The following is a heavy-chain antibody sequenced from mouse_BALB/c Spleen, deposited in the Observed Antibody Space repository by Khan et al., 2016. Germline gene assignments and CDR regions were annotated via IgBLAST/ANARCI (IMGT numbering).Heavy chain of an antibody. D-gene: IGHD1-1*01. Sequence: EVQLQESGPDLVKPSQSLSLTCTVTGYSITSGYSCHWIRQFPGNKLEWMGYIHYSGSTNYNPSLKSRISITRDTSKNQFFLQLNSVTTEDTATYYCARLRDWYFDVWGAGTTFTVSS. J-gene: IGHJ1*01. CDR1: GYSITSGYS. CDR2: IHYSGST. CDR3: ARLRDWYFDV. V-gene: IGHV3-1*02.